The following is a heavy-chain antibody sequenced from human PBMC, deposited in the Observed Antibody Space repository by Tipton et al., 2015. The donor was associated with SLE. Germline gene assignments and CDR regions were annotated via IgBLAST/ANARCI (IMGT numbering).Heavy chain of an antibody. Sequence: TLSLTCAVYGGSFSGYYWSWIRQPPGKGLEWIGEINHSGSTNYNPSLKSRVTISVDTSKNQFSLKLSSVTAADTAVYYCARVEMATIFYWGQGTLVTVSS. CDR3: ARVEMATIFY. V-gene: IGHV4-34*01. J-gene: IGHJ4*02. D-gene: IGHD5-24*01. CDR1: GGSFSGYY. CDR2: INHSGST.